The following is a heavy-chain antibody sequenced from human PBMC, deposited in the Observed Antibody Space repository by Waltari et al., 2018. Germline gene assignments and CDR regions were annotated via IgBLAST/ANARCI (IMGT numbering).Heavy chain of an antibody. CDR3: ARFESSAPYYFDY. D-gene: IGHD3-9*01. J-gene: IGHJ4*02. V-gene: IGHV3-21*01. CDR2: ISSSSSYI. CDR1: GFTFSGYS. Sequence: EVQLVASGGGLVKPGGSLRLSCAASGFTFSGYSMHGVRRAPGKGLEWVSSISSSSSYIYYADSVKGRFTISRDNAKNSLYLQMNSLRAEDTAVYYCARFESSAPYYFDYWGQGTLVTVSS.